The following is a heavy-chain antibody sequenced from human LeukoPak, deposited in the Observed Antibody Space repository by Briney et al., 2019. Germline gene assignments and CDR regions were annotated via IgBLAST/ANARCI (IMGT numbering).Heavy chain of an antibody. CDR1: GCTFSKYA. V-gene: IGHV3-64*01. Sequence: GGSLRLSCAASGCTFSKYAMHWVRQTPGKGLECVSSISGNGSSTYYANSVKGRFTISRDNSKNTLYLQMGSLRAEDMAVYYCARGFLVYSSTWPVFDYWGQGTLVTVSS. CDR2: ISGNGSST. J-gene: IGHJ4*02. CDR3: ARGFLVYSSTWPVFDY. D-gene: IGHD6-13*01.